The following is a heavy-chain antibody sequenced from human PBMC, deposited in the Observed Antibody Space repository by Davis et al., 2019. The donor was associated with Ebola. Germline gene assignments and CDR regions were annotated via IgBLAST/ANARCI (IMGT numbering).Heavy chain of an antibody. CDR2: IGTAGDT. CDR3: TRNFDWYDNS. J-gene: IGHJ4*02. CDR1: GFTFSSYD. Sequence: GESLKISCAASGFTFSSYDMHWVRQATGKGLEWVSAIGTAGDTYYPGSVKGRFAMSRDNAKNTLYLQMNSLRADDTAVYYCTRNFDWYDNSWGQGTLVTVSS. D-gene: IGHD3-9*01. V-gene: IGHV3-13*01.